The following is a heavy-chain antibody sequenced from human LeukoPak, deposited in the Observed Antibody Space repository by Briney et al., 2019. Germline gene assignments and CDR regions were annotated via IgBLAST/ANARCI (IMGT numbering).Heavy chain of an antibody. CDR2: INTVASYI. J-gene: IGHJ4*02. CDR3: ARLRRNSDKSGFYYYYDY. V-gene: IGHV3-21*06. Sequence: GGSLRLSCAASGLTFSTFSFNWVRQGPGKGLEWVSSINTVASYIYYADSVKGRFTISRDNAKNSLYLQMNSLRAEDTGVYYCARLRRNSDKSGFYYYYDYWGQGTLVTVSS. CDR1: GLTFSTFS. D-gene: IGHD3-22*01.